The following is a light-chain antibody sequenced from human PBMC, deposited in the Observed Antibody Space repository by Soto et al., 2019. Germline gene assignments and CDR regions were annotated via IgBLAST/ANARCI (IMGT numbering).Light chain of an antibody. CDR1: QSVSSSY. V-gene: IGKV3-20*01. CDR2: GAS. Sequence: EIVLTQSPGTLSLSPGERATLSCRASQSVSSSYLAWYHQNPGQAPRLLIYGASSRATGIPDRFSGSGSGTDFTLTISRLEPEDFAVYYCQQYGRSISFGQGTRLEIK. J-gene: IGKJ5*01. CDR3: QQYGRSIS.